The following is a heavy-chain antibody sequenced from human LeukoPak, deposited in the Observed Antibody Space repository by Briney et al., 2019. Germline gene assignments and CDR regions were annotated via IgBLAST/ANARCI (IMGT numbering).Heavy chain of an antibody. CDR1: GYTFTSYG. CDR2: ISAYNGNT. V-gene: IGHV1-18*01. Sequence: ASVKVSCKASGYTFTSYGISWVRQAPGQGLEWMGWISAYNGNTNYAQKLQGRVTMTTDTSTSTAYVELRSLRSDDTAVYYCARVGIMVYAPPSAYYFDYWGQGTLVTVSS. CDR3: ARVGIMVYAPPSAYYFDY. J-gene: IGHJ4*02. D-gene: IGHD2-8*01.